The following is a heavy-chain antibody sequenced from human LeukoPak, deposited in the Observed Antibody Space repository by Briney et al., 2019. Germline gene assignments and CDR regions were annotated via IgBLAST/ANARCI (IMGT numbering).Heavy chain of an antibody. V-gene: IGHV4-59*08. CDR1: GGSISSYY. CDR2: IYYSGST. CDR3: ARLGGSWTFDY. J-gene: IGHJ4*02. Sequence: PSETLSLTCTVSGGSISSYYWSRIRQPPGKGLEWIGYIYYSGSTNYNPSLKSRVTISVDTSKNQFSLKLSSVTAADTAVYYCARLGGSWTFDYWGQGTLVTVSS. D-gene: IGHD2-15*01.